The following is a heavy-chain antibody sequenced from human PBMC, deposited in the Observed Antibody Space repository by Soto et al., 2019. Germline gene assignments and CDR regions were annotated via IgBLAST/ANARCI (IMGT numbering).Heavy chain of an antibody. V-gene: IGHV1-18*01. CDR2: INPYNGNT. D-gene: IGHD5-18*01. CDR1: GYTFTSYA. CDR3: ARDTAMALPDA. Sequence: QVQLVQSGTEVKKPGASVKVSCKASGYTFTSYAISWVRQAPGQGLEWMGWINPYNGNTNYAQKLQGRVTMTTDTSTSTADKELRSLRSDDTAVDYCARDTAMALPDAWGQGTLVTVSS. J-gene: IGHJ4*02.